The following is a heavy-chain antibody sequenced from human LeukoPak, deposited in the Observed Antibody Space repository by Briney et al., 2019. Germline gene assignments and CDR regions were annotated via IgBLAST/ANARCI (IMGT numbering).Heavy chain of an antibody. Sequence: PGGSLRLSCAASGFTFSSYWMSWVRQAPGKGLEWVANIKQDGSEKYYVDSVKGRFTISRDNAKNSLYLQMNSLRAEDTAVYYCAKIESYCGGDCYTYFDYWGQGTLVTVSS. CDR2: IKQDGSEK. V-gene: IGHV3-7*01. CDR3: AKIESYCGGDCYTYFDY. CDR1: GFTFSSYW. J-gene: IGHJ4*02. D-gene: IGHD2-21*02.